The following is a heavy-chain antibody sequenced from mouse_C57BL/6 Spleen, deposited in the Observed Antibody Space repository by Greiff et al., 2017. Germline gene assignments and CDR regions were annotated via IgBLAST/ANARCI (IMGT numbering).Heavy chain of an antibody. D-gene: IGHD1-1*01. CDR1: GFTFSDYG. J-gene: IGHJ2*01. Sequence: EAQGVESGGGLVKPGGSLKLSCAASGFTFSDYGMHWVRQAPEKGLEWVAYISSGSSTIYYADTVKGRFTISRDNAKNTLYLQMTSLMTEDTAMYYCARPYYYYFDYWGQGTTLTVSS. CDR3: ARPYYYYFDY. CDR2: ISSGSSTI. V-gene: IGHV5-17*01.